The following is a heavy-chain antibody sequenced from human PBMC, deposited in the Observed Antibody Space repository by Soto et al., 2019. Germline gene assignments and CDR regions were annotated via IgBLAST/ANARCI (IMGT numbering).Heavy chain of an antibody. D-gene: IGHD1-1*01. CDR2: ISGSGGST. J-gene: IGHJ4*02. V-gene: IGHV3-23*01. CDR3: AIDFQMYNWTDYQAGYFDY. CDR1: GFTFSSYA. Sequence: GGSLRLSCAASGFTFSSYAMSWVRQAPGKGLEWVSAISGSGGSTYYADSVKGRFTISRDKSKNTLYLQMNSLRAENTAVYFCAIDFQMYNWTDYQAGYFDYWGQGTLVTVSS.